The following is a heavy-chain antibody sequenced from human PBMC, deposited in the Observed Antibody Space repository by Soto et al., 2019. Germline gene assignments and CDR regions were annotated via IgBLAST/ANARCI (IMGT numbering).Heavy chain of an antibody. Sequence: QVQLQESGPGLVKPSETLSLTCNVSGDSISSYYWNWIRQPPGKGLEWIGYIFHGASTNYNPSLKSRVTISMDTYKIQFSLRLSSVTAADTAVYSCARSLSVRLVLDYWGQGTLVNVSS. J-gene: IGHJ4*02. V-gene: IGHV4-59*08. CDR2: IFHGAST. CDR1: GDSISSYY. CDR3: ARSLSVRLVLDY. D-gene: IGHD3-9*01.